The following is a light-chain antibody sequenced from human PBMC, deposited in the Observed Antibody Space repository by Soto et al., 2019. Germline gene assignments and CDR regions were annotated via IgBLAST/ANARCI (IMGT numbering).Light chain of an antibody. CDR3: SSYTGSGTF. CDR1: SSDVGGYDQ. Sequence: QSALTQPASVSGSPGQSIAISCTGTSSDVGGYDQVSWYQQHPGKAPKLMIYAVTTRPSGVSKRFSGSKSGNTASLTISGLQAEDEADYYCSSYTGSGTFFGGGTKVTVL. J-gene: IGLJ2*01. CDR2: AVT. V-gene: IGLV2-14*01.